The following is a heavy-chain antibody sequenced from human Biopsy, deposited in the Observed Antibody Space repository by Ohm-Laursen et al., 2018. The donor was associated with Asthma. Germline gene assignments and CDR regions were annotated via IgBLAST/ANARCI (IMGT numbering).Heavy chain of an antibody. J-gene: IGHJ4*02. CDR3: AREVKMAY. CDR2: ISHEGWNK. CDR1: GFTFHNYV. V-gene: IGHV3-30*04. Sequence: SLRLSCAASGFTFHNYVMHWVRQAPGKGLEWVAIISHEGWNKHYADSVKGRFTISRDNAKNSVILQMNSLRAEDTGVYYCAREVKMAYWGRGTLVTVSS. D-gene: IGHD2-8*01.